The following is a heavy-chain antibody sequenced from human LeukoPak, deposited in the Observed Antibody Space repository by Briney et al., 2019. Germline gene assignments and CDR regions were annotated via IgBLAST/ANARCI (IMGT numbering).Heavy chain of an antibody. CDR1: GGTFNSYA. CDR2: IIPMFGTA. V-gene: IGHV1-69*05. Sequence: SVKVSCKASGGTFNSYAISWVRQAPGQGLEWMGGIIPMFGTATYAQKFQGRVTITTDESTSTAYLELSSLRSDDTAVYYCARPDKLRLGELSAFDHWGQGTLVTVSS. J-gene: IGHJ4*02. CDR3: ARPDKLRLGELSAFDH. D-gene: IGHD3-16*02.